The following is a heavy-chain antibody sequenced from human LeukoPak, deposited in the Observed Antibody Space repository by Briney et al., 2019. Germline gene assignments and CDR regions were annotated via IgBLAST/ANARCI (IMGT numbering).Heavy chain of an antibody. V-gene: IGHV4-39*01. CDR3: ARPGGGSYYGFDY. J-gene: IGHJ4*02. CDR2: IYYSGST. Sequence: SETLSLTCTASGGSISSSSYYWGWIRQPPGKGLEWIGSIYYSGSTYYNPSLKSRVTISVDTSKNQFSLKLSSVTAADTAVYYCARPGGGSYYGFDYWGQGTLVTVSS. CDR1: GGSISSSSYY. D-gene: IGHD1-26*01.